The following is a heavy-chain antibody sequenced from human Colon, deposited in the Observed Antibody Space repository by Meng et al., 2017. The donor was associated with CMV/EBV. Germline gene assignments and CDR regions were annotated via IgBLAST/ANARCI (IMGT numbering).Heavy chain of an antibody. CDR3: ASLSGGDFDY. CDR1: GYTFTGYF. Sequence: QVLLVPAGAEVKKPGASVNVSCKASGYTFTGYFMYWVRQDPGQGLEWLGVINPITGGTNYAQKFQGRVTMTRDTSMNTAYMELSRLRSDDTAVYYCASLSGGDFDYWGQGTLVTVSS. V-gene: IGHV1-2*02. CDR2: INPITGGT. D-gene: IGHD1-26*01. J-gene: IGHJ4*02.